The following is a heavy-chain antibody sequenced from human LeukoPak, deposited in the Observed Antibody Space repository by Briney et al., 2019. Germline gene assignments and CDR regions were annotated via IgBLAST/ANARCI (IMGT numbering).Heavy chain of an antibody. CDR1: GGSISSSRDY. V-gene: IGHV4-39*07. CDR2: IYYSGST. Sequence: SETLSLTCIVSGGSISSSRDYWAWIRQPPGKGLEWIANIYYSGSTYYSPSLKSRVTISVDTSKNQFSLKLSSVTAADTAVYYCARTRFLGYSNFKYFQHWGQGTLVTVSS. CDR3: ARTRFLGYSNFKYFQH. J-gene: IGHJ1*01. D-gene: IGHD4-11*01.